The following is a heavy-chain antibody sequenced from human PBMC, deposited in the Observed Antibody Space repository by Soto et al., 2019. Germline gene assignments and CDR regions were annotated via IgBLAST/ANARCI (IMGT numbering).Heavy chain of an antibody. CDR2: TSSSSYTI. D-gene: IGHD3-22*01. CDR3: ARDPDSRTSYFDY. V-gene: IGHV3-48*03. Sequence: EVQLVESGGGLVQPGGSLRLSCAASGFTLSTYEMNWVRQAPGKGLEWISHTSSSSYTIYYADSVKGRFTISRDNAKNSLYLQINNLRAEDTAVYYCARDPDSRTSYFDYWGQGTLVTVSS. J-gene: IGHJ4*02. CDR1: GFTLSTYE.